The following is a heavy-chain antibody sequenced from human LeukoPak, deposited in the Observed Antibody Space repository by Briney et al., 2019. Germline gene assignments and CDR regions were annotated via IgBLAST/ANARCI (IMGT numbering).Heavy chain of an antibody. D-gene: IGHD6-13*01. J-gene: IGHJ4*02. CDR2: ISGYHGNT. CDR3: ATTWGSSSWSHFEY. V-gene: IGHV1-18*01. CDR1: DYAFTRNG. Sequence: APVKVSCKASDYAFTRNGISWVRQAPGQGLEWMGWISGYHGNTNYAQNLHDRVTMTTESSTSTAYMELRSLRSDDTAVYYCATTWGSSSWSHFEYWGLGTLVTVSS.